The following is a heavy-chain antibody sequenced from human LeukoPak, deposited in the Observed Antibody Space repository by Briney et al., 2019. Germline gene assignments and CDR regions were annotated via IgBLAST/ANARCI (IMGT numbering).Heavy chain of an antibody. CDR1: GGSISSSSYY. Sequence: KSSETLSLTCTVSGGSISSSSYYWDWIRQPPGKGLEWIGTIYYSGSTYYNPSLKSRVTISVDTSKNQFSLKLSSVTAADTAVYYCATEYYYDSSGYYAPTYWGQGTLVTVSS. D-gene: IGHD3-22*01. J-gene: IGHJ4*02. CDR3: ATEYYYDSSGYYAPTY. CDR2: IYYSGST. V-gene: IGHV4-39*01.